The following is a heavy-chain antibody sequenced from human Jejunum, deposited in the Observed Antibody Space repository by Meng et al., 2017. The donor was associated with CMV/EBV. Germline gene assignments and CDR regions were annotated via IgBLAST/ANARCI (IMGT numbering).Heavy chain of an antibody. D-gene: IGHD6-13*01. Sequence: SGVPFRASWMPWVRQSPGEGLVWVSRISPDGSSTRYADSVKGRFTISRDNAKNSVHLDMNSLRAEDTAVYYCARLEPLAAGGFFDYWGQGTPVTVSS. V-gene: IGHV3-74*01. CDR1: GVPFRASW. CDR3: ARLEPLAAGGFFDY. J-gene: IGHJ4*02. CDR2: ISPDGSST.